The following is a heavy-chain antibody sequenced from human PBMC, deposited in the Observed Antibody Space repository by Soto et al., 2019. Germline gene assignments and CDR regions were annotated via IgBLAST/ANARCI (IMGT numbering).Heavy chain of an antibody. D-gene: IGHD3-3*01. CDR1: GGTSTRYA. J-gene: IGHJ4*02. Sequence: QERVVQSGAEVRKPGSSVKVSCKVTGGTSTRYAINWVRQAPGQGLEWMGGIVPMFGTSKYAQKFQGRVTITADTSTNIAYMELRSLRSEDTAVYYCNRGSEYDFWSGYLWGQGTLVSVSS. CDR2: IVPMFGTS. CDR3: NRGSEYDFWSGYL. V-gene: IGHV1-69*06.